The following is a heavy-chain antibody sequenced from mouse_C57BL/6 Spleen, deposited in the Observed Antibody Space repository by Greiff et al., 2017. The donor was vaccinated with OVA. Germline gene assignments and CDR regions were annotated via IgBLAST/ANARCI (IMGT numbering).Heavy chain of an antibody. CDR2: ISSGGSYT. CDR1: GFTFSSYG. J-gene: IGHJ2*01. Sequence: EVQGVESGGDLVKPGGSLKLSCAASGFTFSSYGMSWVRQTPDKRLEWVATISSGGSYTYYPDSVKGRFTISRDNAKNTLYLQMSSLKSEDTAMYYCARHRDSSYNYFDYWGQGTTLTVSS. V-gene: IGHV5-6*01. CDR3: ARHRDSSYNYFDY. D-gene: IGHD1-1*01.